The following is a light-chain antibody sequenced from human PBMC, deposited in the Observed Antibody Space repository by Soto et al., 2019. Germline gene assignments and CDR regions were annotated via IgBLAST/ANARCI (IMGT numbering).Light chain of an antibody. CDR1: QSVSSSY. CDR3: QQYGSSPT. CDR2: DVS. Sequence: EIVLTQSPGTLSLSPGERATLSCRSSQSVSSSYLAWSQHKPGQAPRLLIYDVSSRATGIPDRFSGSGSGTDFTPTINELAPEEFAVYYCQQYGSSPTCGQATKIEIK. V-gene: IGKV3-20*01. J-gene: IGKJ1*01.